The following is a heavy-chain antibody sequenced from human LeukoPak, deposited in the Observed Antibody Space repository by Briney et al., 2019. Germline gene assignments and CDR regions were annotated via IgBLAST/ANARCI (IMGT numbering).Heavy chain of an antibody. J-gene: IGHJ3*02. V-gene: IGHV4-59*01. D-gene: IGHD4-17*01. CDR1: GGSISSYY. CDR3: AREGTTAQYAFDI. Sequence: SETLSLTCTVSGGSISSYYWSWIRQPPGKGLEWIGYIYYSGSTNYNPSLKSRVTISVDTSKNQFSLKLSSVTAADTAVYYCAREGTTAQYAFDIWGQGTMVTVSS. CDR2: IYYSGST.